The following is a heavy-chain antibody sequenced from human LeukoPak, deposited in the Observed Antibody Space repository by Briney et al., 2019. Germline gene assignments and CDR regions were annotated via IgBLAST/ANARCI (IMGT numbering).Heavy chain of an antibody. CDR2: ISFSGDST. Sequence: RGGSLRLSCAASGFTFSSYSMSWVRQAPGKGLEWVSGISFSGDSTYYRDSVKGRFTISRDNSKNTLYLQMNSLRAEDTAVYYCAKRRESGIGSLYYFDYWGQGTLVTVSS. CDR3: AKRRESGIGSLYYFDY. CDR1: GFTFSSYS. J-gene: IGHJ4*02. D-gene: IGHD3-16*01. V-gene: IGHV3-23*01.